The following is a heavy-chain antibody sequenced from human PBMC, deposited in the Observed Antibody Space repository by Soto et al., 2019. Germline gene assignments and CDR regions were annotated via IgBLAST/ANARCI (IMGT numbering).Heavy chain of an antibody. Sequence: SETLSLTCTVSGGSISTYYWSWVRQSPGKGLEWIGYIFYSDNTNYNPSIKSRITISVDTSKNQFSLNLTSVTVADTAVYSCARGGETYYDFWSGFSPIDYWGQGALVT. D-gene: IGHD3-3*01. CDR2: IFYSDNT. J-gene: IGHJ4*02. CDR1: GGSISTYY. V-gene: IGHV4-59*01. CDR3: ARGGETYYDFWSGFSPIDY.